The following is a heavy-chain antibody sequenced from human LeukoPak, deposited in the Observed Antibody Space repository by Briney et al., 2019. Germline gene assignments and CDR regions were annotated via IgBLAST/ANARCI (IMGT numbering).Heavy chain of an antibody. V-gene: IGHV1-18*01. CDR2: ISAYNGNT. J-gene: IGHJ4*02. CDR3: AREGRLHYGSGKPYLH. D-gene: IGHD3-10*01. CDR1: GGTFSSYG. Sequence: ASVKVSCKASGGTFSSYGISWVRQAPGQGLEWMGWISAYNGNTNYAQKLQGRVTMTTDTSTSTAYMELRSLRSDDTAVYYCAREGRLHYGSGKPYLHWGQGTLVTVSS.